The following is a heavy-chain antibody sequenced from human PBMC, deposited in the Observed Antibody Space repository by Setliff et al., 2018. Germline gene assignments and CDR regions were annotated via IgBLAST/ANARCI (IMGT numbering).Heavy chain of an antibody. CDR1: GGSISSYY. V-gene: IGHV4-4*07. D-gene: IGHD3-3*01. CDR3: ARSYYNFWSGYYRVNWFDP. CDR2: IYTSGST. Sequence: PSETLSLTCTVSGGSISSYYWSWIRQPAGKGLEWIGRIYTSGSTNYNPSLKSRVTMSVDTSKNQFSLKLSSVTAADTAVYYCARSYYNFWSGYYRVNWFDPCGQGTLVTVSS. J-gene: IGHJ5*02.